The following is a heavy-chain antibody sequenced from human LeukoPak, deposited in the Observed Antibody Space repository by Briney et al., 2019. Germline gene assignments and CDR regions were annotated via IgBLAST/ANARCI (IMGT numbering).Heavy chain of an antibody. CDR1: GYTFTGYY. D-gene: IGHD3-9*01. Sequence: ASVKVSCKASGYTFTGYYMHWVRQAPGQGLEWMGWINPNSGGTNYAQKFQGRVTMTRDTSISTAYMELRSLRSDDTAVYYCARTEAGYYAFDIWGQGTMVTVSS. CDR2: INPNSGGT. J-gene: IGHJ3*02. V-gene: IGHV1-2*02. CDR3: ARTEAGYYAFDI.